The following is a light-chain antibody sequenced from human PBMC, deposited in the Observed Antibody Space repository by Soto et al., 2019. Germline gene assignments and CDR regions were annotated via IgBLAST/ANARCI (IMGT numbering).Light chain of an antibody. Sequence: DIQMTQSPSSLSASVGDRVTITCRASQSIRSYLNWYQQKPAKAPEFLIYEATSLQSGVPSRFSGSGSGTDFTLTISSLQPEDFATYYCQQSYTTPFTFGPGTKVDIK. CDR1: QSIRSY. CDR2: EAT. J-gene: IGKJ3*01. CDR3: QQSYTTPFT. V-gene: IGKV1-39*01.